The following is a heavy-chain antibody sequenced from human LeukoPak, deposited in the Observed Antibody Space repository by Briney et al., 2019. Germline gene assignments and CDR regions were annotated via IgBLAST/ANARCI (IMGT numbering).Heavy chain of an antibody. V-gene: IGHV1-8*01. Sequence: GASVKVSCKASGYTFTSYDINWVRQATGQGLEWMGWMNPNSGNTGYAQKFQGRVTMTRNTSISTANMELSSLRSEDTAVYYCARGRYDFWSGYPSDYWGQGTLVTVSS. J-gene: IGHJ4*02. CDR1: GYTFTSYD. D-gene: IGHD3-3*01. CDR3: ARGRYDFWSGYPSDY. CDR2: MNPNSGNT.